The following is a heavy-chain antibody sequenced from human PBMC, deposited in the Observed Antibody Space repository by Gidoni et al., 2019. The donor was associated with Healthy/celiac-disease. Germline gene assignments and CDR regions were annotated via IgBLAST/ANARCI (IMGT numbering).Heavy chain of an antibody. V-gene: IGHV1-69*01. Sequence: QVQLVQSGAEEKKPGSSVKGSCKASGGTFSSYAISWVRQAPGQGLEWMGGIIPIFGTANYAQKFQGRVTITADESTSTAYMELSSLRSEDTAVYYCARGGYYYDSSGYYRYYYYGMDVWGQGTTVTVSS. CDR2: IIPIFGTA. CDR3: ARGGYYYDSSGYYRYYYYGMDV. D-gene: IGHD3-22*01. CDR1: GGTFSSYA. J-gene: IGHJ6*02.